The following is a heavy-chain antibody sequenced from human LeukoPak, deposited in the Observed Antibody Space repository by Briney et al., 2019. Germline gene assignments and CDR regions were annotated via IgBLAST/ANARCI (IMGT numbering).Heavy chain of an antibody. J-gene: IGHJ4*02. CDR2: ISYDGSNK. CDR3: AKVEVGATAVDY. Sequence: GGSLRLSCAASGFTFSSYAMHWVRQAPGKGLEWVAVISYDGSNKYYADSVKGRFTISRDNSKNTLYLQMNSLRAEDTAVYYCAKVEVGATAVDYWGQGTLVTVSS. D-gene: IGHD1-26*01. V-gene: IGHV3-30-3*01. CDR1: GFTFSSYA.